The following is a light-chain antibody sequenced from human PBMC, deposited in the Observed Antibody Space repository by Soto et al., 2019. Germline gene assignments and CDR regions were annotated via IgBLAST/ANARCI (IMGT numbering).Light chain of an antibody. CDR1: QSVADNY. J-gene: IGKJ1*01. Sequence: EIVLTQSPGTLSLSPGDRATLSCKASQSVADNYLAWYQQKPGQAPRLLIYAASRRAIGIPDTFSGSGSGTDFPLTITRLEPEDFALSYCQQYGHSPRTFGQGTKVEIK. V-gene: IGKV3-20*01. CDR2: AAS. CDR3: QQYGHSPRT.